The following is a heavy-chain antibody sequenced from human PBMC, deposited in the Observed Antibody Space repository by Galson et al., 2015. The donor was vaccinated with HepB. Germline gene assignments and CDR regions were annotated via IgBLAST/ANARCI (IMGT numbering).Heavy chain of an antibody. D-gene: IGHD3-10*01. CDR3: AKASAEVMVWYFDL. V-gene: IGHV3-30*18. CDR2: ISYDGSNK. Sequence: SLRLSCAASGFTFSSYGMHWVRQAPGKGLEWVAVISYDGSNKYYADSVKGRFTISRDNSKNTLYLQMNSLRAEDTAVYYCAKASAEVMVWYFDLWGRGTLVTVSS. J-gene: IGHJ2*01. CDR1: GFTFSSYG.